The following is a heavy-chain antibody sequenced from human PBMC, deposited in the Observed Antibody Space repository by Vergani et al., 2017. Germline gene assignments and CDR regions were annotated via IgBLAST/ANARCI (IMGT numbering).Heavy chain of an antibody. CDR1: GGSISSGSYY. CDR2: IYTSGST. V-gene: IGHV4-61*02. D-gene: IGHD3-22*01. Sequence: QVQLQESGPGLVKPSQTLSLTCTVSGGSISSGSYYWSWIRQPAGKGLEWIGRIYTSGSTNYNPSLKSRDTISVDTSKNQFSLKLSSVTAADTAVYYCARDHYYDSSGYYYHAFDIWGQGTMVTVSS. CDR3: ARDHYYDSSGYYYHAFDI. J-gene: IGHJ3*02.